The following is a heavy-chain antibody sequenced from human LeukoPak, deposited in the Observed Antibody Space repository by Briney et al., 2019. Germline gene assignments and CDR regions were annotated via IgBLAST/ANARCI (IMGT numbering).Heavy chain of an antibody. CDR3: AREGPGGYQPGYFDY. CDR1: GGSISSGGYY. Sequence: SQTLSLTCTVSGGSISSGGYYWSWIRQHPGKGLEWIGYINYSGSTYYNPSLKSRVTISVDTSKNQFSLKLSSVTAADTAVYYCAREGPGGYQPGYFDYWGQGTLVTVSS. D-gene: IGHD2-2*01. J-gene: IGHJ4*02. CDR2: INYSGST. V-gene: IGHV4-31*03.